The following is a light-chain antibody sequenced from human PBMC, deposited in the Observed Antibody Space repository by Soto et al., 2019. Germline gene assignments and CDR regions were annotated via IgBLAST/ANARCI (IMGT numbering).Light chain of an antibody. CDR3: GSYTYTSLV. CDR1: SSDDGGSIF. CDR2: DVT. J-gene: IGLJ2*01. Sequence: QSALTQPASVSGSPGQSVTISCSGISSDDGGSIFVSWYQQPPGKAPKLMIYDVTYRPSGVSNRFSGSNSGNTASLTISGLQADDEADYYCGSYTYTSLVFGGGTKLTVL. V-gene: IGLV2-14*03.